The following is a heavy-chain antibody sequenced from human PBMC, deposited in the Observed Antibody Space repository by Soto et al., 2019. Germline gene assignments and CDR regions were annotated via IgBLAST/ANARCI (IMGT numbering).Heavy chain of an antibody. CDR2: IIPIFGTA. V-gene: IGHV1-69*01. D-gene: IGHD3-9*01. J-gene: IGHJ6*02. CDR1: GGPFSSYA. Sequence: QVQLVQSGAEVKKPGSSVKVSCKASGGPFSSYAISWVRQAPGQGLEWMGGIIPIFGTANYAQKFQGRVTITADESTSTAYMELSSLRSEDTAVYYCARINILTGFYYYGMDVWGQGTTVTVSS. CDR3: ARINILTGFYYYGMDV.